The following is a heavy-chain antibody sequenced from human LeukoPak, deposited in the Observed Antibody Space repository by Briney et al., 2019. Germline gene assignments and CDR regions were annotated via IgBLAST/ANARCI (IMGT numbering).Heavy chain of an antibody. D-gene: IGHD4-23*01. J-gene: IGHJ4*02. V-gene: IGHV3-7*01. CDR1: GFSLTRYW. Sequence: GGSLRLSCAVSGFSLTRYWMSWVRQAPGKGLEWVAKIKEDGSEKNYAGSVKGRFTISRDNAKNSLYLQMNSLRVEDTAVYYCARDGFAVAYDYWGQGTLVTVSS. CDR3: ARDGFAVAYDY. CDR2: IKEDGSEK.